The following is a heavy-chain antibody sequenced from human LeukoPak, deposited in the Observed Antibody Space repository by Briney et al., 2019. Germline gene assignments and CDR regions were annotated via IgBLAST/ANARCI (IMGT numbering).Heavy chain of an antibody. Sequence: GASVKVSCKASEYTFTSYDINWVRQATGQGLEWMGWMNPNSGNTVYAQKFQGRVTMTRDTSISTAYMELSSLRSEDTAVYYCARDRNPRPLRGYGDLDLGYWGQGTLVTVSS. J-gene: IGHJ4*02. CDR2: MNPNSGNT. V-gene: IGHV1-8*01. CDR3: ARDRNPRPLRGYGDLDLGY. D-gene: IGHD4-17*01. CDR1: EYTFTSYD.